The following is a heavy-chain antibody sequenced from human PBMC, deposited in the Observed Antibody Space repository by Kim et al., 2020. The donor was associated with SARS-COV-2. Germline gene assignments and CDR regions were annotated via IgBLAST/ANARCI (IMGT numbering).Heavy chain of an antibody. Sequence: SQTLSLTCAISGDSVSSNSAAWNWIRQSPSRGLEWLGRTYYRSKWYNDYAVSVKSRITINPDTSKNQFSLQLNSVTPEDTAVYYCARDGCSGGSCYPYYYYYGMDVWCQGITVTVSS. CDR3: ARDGCSGGSCYPYYYYYGMDV. CDR1: GDSVSSNSAA. D-gene: IGHD2-15*01. CDR2: TYYRSKWYN. V-gene: IGHV6-1*01. J-gene: IGHJ6*02.